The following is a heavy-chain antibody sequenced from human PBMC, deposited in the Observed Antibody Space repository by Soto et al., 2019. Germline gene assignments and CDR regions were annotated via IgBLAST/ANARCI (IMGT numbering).Heavy chain of an antibody. CDR1: GYTFTSYD. J-gene: IGHJ3*02. V-gene: IGHV1-8*01. D-gene: IGHD3-3*01. CDR3: ARVAGLTIFGVVDDAFDI. CDR2: MNPNSGNT. Sequence: ASVKVSCKASGYTFTSYDISWVRQATGQGLEWMGWMNPNSGNTGYAQKFQGRVTMTRNTSISTAYMELSSLRSEDTAVYYCARVAGLTIFGVVDDAFDIWGQGTMVTVSS.